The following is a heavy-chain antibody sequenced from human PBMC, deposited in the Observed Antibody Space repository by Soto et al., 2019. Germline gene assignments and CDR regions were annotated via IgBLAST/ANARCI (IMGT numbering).Heavy chain of an antibody. Sequence: SETLSLTCTVSGGSISSYYWSWIRQPPGKGLEWIGYIYYSGSTNYNPSLKSRVTISVDTSKNQFSLKLSSVTAADTAVYYCARDSNSQNWFDPWGQGTLVTVSS. J-gene: IGHJ5*02. CDR1: GGSISSYY. V-gene: IGHV4-59*12. CDR3: ARDSNSQNWFDP. D-gene: IGHD6-13*01. CDR2: IYYSGST.